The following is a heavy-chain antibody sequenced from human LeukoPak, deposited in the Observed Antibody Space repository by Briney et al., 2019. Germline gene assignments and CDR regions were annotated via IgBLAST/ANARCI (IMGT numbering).Heavy chain of an antibody. J-gene: IGHJ4*02. D-gene: IGHD6-19*01. Sequence: PSETLSLTCSVSGGSISSSNYYWGRIRQPPGKGLEWIGSIYYSGSTYYNPSLKSRVSISVDTSKNQFSLKLSSVTAADTAVYYCARHPGYSSGIYWGQGTLVTVSS. CDR1: GGSISSSNYY. CDR3: ARHPGYSSGIY. CDR2: IYYSGST. V-gene: IGHV4-39*01.